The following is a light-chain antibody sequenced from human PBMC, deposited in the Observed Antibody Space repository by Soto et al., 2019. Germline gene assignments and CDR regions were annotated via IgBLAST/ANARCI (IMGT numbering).Light chain of an antibody. CDR1: QGIGTA. J-gene: IGKJ4*01. CDR3: QRYSDWPLT. Sequence: EIVMTQSPATLSVSPGEGAILSCRASQGIGTALAWYQQKPGQTPRLLIYEASTRATGVPARFSGSGSGTEFILTINSLQSEDFAVYYCQRYSDWPLTFGGGTKVESK. V-gene: IGKV3-15*01. CDR2: EAS.